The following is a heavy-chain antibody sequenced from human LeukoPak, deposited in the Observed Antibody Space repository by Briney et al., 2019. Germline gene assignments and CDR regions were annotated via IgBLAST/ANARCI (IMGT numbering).Heavy chain of an antibody. J-gene: IGHJ1*01. CDR1: GGSISSTTYY. CDR3: ARGPSLKYFHH. CDR2: IYYSGTT. Sequence: SEILSLTCTVSGGSISSTTYYWGWIRQPPGKGLEWIGTIYYSGTTYYNPSPKGRVTISADTSKNQFSLDLNSMTAADTAVYFCARGPSLKYFHHWGQGTLVSVSS. V-gene: IGHV4-39*02.